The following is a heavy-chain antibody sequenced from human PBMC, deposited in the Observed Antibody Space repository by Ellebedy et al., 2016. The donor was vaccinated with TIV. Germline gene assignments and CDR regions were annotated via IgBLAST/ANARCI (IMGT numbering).Heavy chain of an antibody. CDR3: TRGNWDY. V-gene: IGHV1-8*01. D-gene: IGHD1-1*01. CDR2: MNPNRGNT. J-gene: IGHJ4*02. Sequence: AASVKVSCKASGYSFTSYDINWVRPVTGQGLEYMGWMNPNRGNTDYAQNFQGRVTMTRNTSISTAYMERSSLTSEDTAVYFCTRGNWDYWGQGTLVTVSS. CDR1: GYSFTSYD.